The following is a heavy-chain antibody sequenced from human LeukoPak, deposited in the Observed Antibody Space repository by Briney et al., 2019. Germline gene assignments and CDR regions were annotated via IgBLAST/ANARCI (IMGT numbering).Heavy chain of an antibody. D-gene: IGHD3-10*01. Sequence: SETLSLTCTVSGGSISSYSWSWIRQPARKGLEWIGHIFTSGNANYNPSLKSRVTMSVDTSKNQFSLRLSSVTAADTAVYYCARRLVGDTYMIPEWGQGTLVTVST. J-gene: IGHJ4*02. CDR3: ARRLVGDTYMIPE. CDR1: GGSISSYS. CDR2: IFTSGNA. V-gene: IGHV4-4*07.